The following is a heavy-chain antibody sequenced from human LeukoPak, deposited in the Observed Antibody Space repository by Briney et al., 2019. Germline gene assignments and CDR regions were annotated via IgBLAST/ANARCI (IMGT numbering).Heavy chain of an antibody. V-gene: IGHV3-7*01. Sequence: GGSLRLSCAASGFTFSSYWMSWVRQAPGKGLEWVANIKQDGSERYYVDSVKGRFTISRDNAKNSLYLQMNSLRAEDTAVYYCARDYIGSYTDYWGQGTLVTVSS. CDR3: ARDYIGSYTDY. CDR2: IKQDGSER. J-gene: IGHJ4*02. D-gene: IGHD1-26*01. CDR1: GFTFSSYW.